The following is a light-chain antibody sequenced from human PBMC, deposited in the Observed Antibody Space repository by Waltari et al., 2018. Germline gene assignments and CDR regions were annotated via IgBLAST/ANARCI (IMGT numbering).Light chain of an antibody. CDR3: SSYTRSSTWV. Sequence: QSALTQPASVSGSPGQSITIPCTGTISDVAAYNYFSWYQHHPGNAPKLMIYEATNRPSGISNRFSGSKSGNTASLTISGLQAEDEADYYCSSYTRSSTWVFGGGTKLTVL. V-gene: IGLV2-14*01. CDR2: EAT. J-gene: IGLJ2*01. CDR1: ISDVAAYNY.